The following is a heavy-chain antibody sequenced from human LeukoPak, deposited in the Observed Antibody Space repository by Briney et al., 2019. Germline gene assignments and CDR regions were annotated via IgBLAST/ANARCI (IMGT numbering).Heavy chain of an antibody. CDR1: GFTFSSYS. D-gene: IGHD6-19*01. CDR3: ARDQYSGHWYYALDI. J-gene: IGHJ3*02. CDR2: ISSSISVI. Sequence: PGGSLRLSCAASGFTFSSYSMNWVRQAPGKGLEWVSYISSSISVIYYADSVKGRFTISRDNAKNSLYLQMNSLGDEDKAVYYCARDQYSGHWYYALDIWGQGTMVTVSS. V-gene: IGHV3-48*02.